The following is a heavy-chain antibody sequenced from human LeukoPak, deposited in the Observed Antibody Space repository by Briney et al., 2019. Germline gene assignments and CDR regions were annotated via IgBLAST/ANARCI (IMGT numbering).Heavy chain of an antibody. V-gene: IGHV3-33*07. J-gene: IGHJ6*03. D-gene: IGHD1-26*01. Sequence: GGSLRLSCAASGFIFSRYGQAPGKGREWVALIRYDGNNKYYTDSVKGRFTISRDNSKNTLYLQMNSLRAEDTAVYYYASDRLGGAYYYYYMDVWGKGTTVTVSS. CDR2: IRYDGNNK. CDR3: ASDRLGGAYYYYYMDV. CDR1: GFIFSRYG.